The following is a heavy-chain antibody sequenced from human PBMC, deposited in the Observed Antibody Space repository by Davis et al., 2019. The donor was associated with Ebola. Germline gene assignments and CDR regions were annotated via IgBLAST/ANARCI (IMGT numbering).Heavy chain of an antibody. V-gene: IGHV4-59*01. J-gene: IGHJ6*02. CDR2: IYYSGST. CDR1: GGSTSSYY. CDR3: ARAGGFYNSGMDV. Sequence: SETLSLTCTVSGGSTSSYYWSWIRQPPGKGLEWTGYIYYSGSTNYNPSLKGRVTISVDTSKNQLSLRLTSVTAADTAVYYCARAGGFYNSGMDVWGQGTTVTVSS. D-gene: IGHD4-23*01.